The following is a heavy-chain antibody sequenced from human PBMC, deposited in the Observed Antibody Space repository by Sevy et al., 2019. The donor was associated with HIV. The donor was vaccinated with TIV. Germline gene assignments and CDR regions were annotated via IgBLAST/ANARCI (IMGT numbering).Heavy chain of an antibody. CDR2: IWNDGSNK. CDR3: GRGVRGEGIRPGGLDY. V-gene: IGHV3-33*01. Sequence: GGSLRLSCAASGFTFSDFGMQWVRQAPGKGLQWVAVIWNDGSNKYYADSVKGRFTTSRDNSSNTLYLQMNSLRAEDKGGYYCGRGVRGEGIRPGGLDYRGQGNLVNVSS. D-gene: IGHD3-10*02. CDR1: GFTFSDFG. J-gene: IGHJ4*02.